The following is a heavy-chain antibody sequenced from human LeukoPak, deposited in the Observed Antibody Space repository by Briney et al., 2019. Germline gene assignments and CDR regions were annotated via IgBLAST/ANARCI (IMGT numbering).Heavy chain of an antibody. Sequence: SQTLSLTCTVSGGSISSGSYYWSWIRQPAGKGLEWIGRIYTSGSTNYNPSLKSRVTISVDTSKNQFSLKLSSVTAADTAVYYCARQCSGGSCYSGSTDYWGQGTLVTVSS. CDR1: GGSISSGSYY. CDR3: ARQCSGGSCYSGSTDY. D-gene: IGHD2-15*01. V-gene: IGHV4-61*02. CDR2: IYTSGST. J-gene: IGHJ4*02.